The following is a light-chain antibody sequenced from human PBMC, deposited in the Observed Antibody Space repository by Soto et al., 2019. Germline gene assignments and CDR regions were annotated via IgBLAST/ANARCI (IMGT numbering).Light chain of an antibody. J-gene: IGKJ5*01. CDR1: QSVSSSY. CDR3: QQYGSSRIT. CDR2: GAS. Sequence: EIVLTQSPGTLSLSPGERATLSCRASQSVSSSYLAWYQQKPGQAPRLLIYGASSRATGNPDRFSGSGSGTDFTLTISRLEPDDFAVYYCQQYGSSRITFGQGTRLEIK. V-gene: IGKV3-20*01.